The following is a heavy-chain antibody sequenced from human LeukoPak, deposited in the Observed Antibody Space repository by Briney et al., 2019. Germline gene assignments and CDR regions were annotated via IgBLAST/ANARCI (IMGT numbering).Heavy chain of an antibody. J-gene: IGHJ3*02. CDR1: GGSISSYY. CDR3: AREGRNYYDSSGKANDAFDI. Sequence: SETLSLTCTVSGGSISSYYWSWIRQPPGKGLEWTGYIYYSGSTNYNPSLKSRVTISVDTSKNQFSLKLSSVTAADTAVYYCAREGRNYYDSSGKANDAFDIWGQGTMVTVSS. V-gene: IGHV4-59*01. CDR2: IYYSGST. D-gene: IGHD3-22*01.